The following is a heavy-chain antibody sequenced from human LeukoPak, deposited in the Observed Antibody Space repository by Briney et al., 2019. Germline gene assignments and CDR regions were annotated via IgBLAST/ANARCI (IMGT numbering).Heavy chain of an antibody. D-gene: IGHD3-10*02. J-gene: IGHJ4*02. CDR2: ISSSGSTI. CDR1: GFNFRSYE. V-gene: IGHV3-48*03. CDR3: ARDAAVFGEFEADY. Sequence: GGSLKLSCAASGFNFRSYEMDWVRPAPGKGLEGGVYISSSGSTIYYAISLQGRYTISRDNAKHSLDLQMNSLRAEDTAVYYCARDAAVFGEFEADYWGQGTLVTVSS.